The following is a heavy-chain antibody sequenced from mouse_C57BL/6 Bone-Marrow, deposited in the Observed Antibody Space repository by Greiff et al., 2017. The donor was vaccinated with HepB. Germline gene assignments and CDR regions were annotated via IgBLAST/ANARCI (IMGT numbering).Heavy chain of an antibody. CDR3: AIDSSGYGFAY. V-gene: IGHV1-82*01. CDR2: IYPGDGDT. Sequence: VQLQQSGPELVKPGASVKISCKASGYAFSSSWMNWVKQRPGKGLEWIGRIYPGDGDTNYNGKFKGKATLTADKSSSTAYMQLSSLTSEDSAVYFCAIDSSGYGFAYWGQGTLVTVSA. D-gene: IGHD3-2*02. CDR1: GYAFSSSW. J-gene: IGHJ3*01.